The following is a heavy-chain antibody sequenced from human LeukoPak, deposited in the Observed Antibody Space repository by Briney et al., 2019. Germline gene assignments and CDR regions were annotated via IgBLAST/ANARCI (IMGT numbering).Heavy chain of an antibody. J-gene: IGHJ4*02. CDR1: GYTFIGYY. Sequence: ASVKVSCKASGYTFIGYYMHWVRQAPGQGLEWMGWISAYNGNTNYAQRLQGRVTMTTDTSTSTAYMELRSLRSDDTAVYYCARAIGGITGTKPFDYWGQGTLVTVSS. D-gene: IGHD1-7*01. V-gene: IGHV1-18*04. CDR2: ISAYNGNT. CDR3: ARAIGGITGTKPFDY.